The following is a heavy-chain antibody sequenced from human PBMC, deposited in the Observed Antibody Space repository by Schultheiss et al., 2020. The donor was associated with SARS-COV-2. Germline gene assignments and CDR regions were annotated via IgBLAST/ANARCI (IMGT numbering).Heavy chain of an antibody. D-gene: IGHD3-16*01. CDR1: GFTFSRYA. J-gene: IGHJ5*02. CDR3: AKARADYDYVWGSSPRWFDP. V-gene: IGHV3-23*01. CDR2: ISGSGGST. Sequence: GESLKISCAASGFTFSRYAMSWVRQAPGKGLEWVSAISGSGGSTYYADSVKGRFTISRDNSKNTLYLQMNSLRAEDTAVYYCAKARADYDYVWGSSPRWFDPWGQGTLVTVSS.